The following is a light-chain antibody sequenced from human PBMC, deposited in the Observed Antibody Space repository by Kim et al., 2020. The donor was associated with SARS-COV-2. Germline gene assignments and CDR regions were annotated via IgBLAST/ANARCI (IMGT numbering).Light chain of an antibody. CDR2: QHT. CDR1: KLGDKY. Sequence: SYELTQPPSVSVSPGQTASITCSGAKLGDKYAYWYQQKPGQSPALVIYQHTKRPSGISQRFSGSSSGNTATLTISQAQTVDEADYYCQAWDSSTAVFGGG. CDR3: QAWDSSTAV. J-gene: IGLJ3*02. V-gene: IGLV3-1*01.